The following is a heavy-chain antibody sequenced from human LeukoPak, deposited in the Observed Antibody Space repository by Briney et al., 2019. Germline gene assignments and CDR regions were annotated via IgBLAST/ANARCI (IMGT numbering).Heavy chain of an antibody. D-gene: IGHD1-1*01. V-gene: IGHV3-23*01. CDR3: ATTKSARRYFDY. Sequence: GGSLRLSCTGSGFTFSSYPLSWVRQAPGKGLVWVSAISNSGSNTYYGDSVRGRFTISRDKSKNTLYLQMNTLRAEDTAVYYCATTKSARRYFDYWGQGTLVTVSS. CDR1: GFTFSSYP. CDR2: ISNSGSNT. J-gene: IGHJ4*02.